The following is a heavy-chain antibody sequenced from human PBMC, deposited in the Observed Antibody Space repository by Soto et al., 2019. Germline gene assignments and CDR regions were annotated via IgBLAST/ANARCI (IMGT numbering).Heavy chain of an antibody. CDR3: ASSLTAADWYFDL. Sequence: QVQLQESGPGLVKPSETLSLTCTVSGDSISNYYWTWIRQPAGKGLEWIGRIYISGSTNYNPSLKSRVTMSVDTSKNQFSLNPSSVTAADTAVYYCASSLTAADWYFDLWGRGTLVTVSS. CDR1: GDSISNYY. J-gene: IGHJ2*01. CDR2: IYISGST. V-gene: IGHV4-4*07. D-gene: IGHD6-13*01.